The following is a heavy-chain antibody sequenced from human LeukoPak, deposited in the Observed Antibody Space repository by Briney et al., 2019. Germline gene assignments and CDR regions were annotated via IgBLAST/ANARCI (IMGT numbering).Heavy chain of an antibody. V-gene: IGHV1-18*01. Sequence: GASVKVSCKASGYTFTSYGISWVRQAPGQGLEWMGWISAYNGNTNYAQKLQGRVTMTTDTSTSTAYMELRSLRSEDTAVYYCARDQYGVVGAASEHAFDIWGQGTMVTVSS. CDR3: ARDQYGVVGAASEHAFDI. J-gene: IGHJ3*02. D-gene: IGHD1-26*01. CDR2: ISAYNGNT. CDR1: GYTFTSYG.